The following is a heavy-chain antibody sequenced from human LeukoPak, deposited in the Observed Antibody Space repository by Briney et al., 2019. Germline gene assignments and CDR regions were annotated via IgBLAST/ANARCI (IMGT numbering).Heavy chain of an antibody. Sequence: GGSLRLSCAASGVTFSSYGMHWVRQAPGKGLEWVAVIWYDGSNKYYADSVKGRFTISRDNSKNTLYLQMNSLRAEDTAVYYCARGCTGGSCEFDYWGQGTLVTVSS. D-gene: IGHD2-15*01. CDR2: IWYDGSNK. V-gene: IGHV3-33*08. CDR3: ARGCTGGSCEFDY. J-gene: IGHJ4*02. CDR1: GVTFSSYG.